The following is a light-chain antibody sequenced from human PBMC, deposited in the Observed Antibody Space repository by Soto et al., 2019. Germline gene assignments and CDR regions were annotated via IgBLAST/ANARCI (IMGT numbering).Light chain of an antibody. J-gene: IGKJ2*01. CDR3: HQYNNWSVLNT. Sequence: EIVMTQSPATLSVSPGERATLSCRASQSVRTNLAWYQQKPGQAPRLLIYAASTRATGIPARFSGSGSGTQFTLTISSLQSEDFAVYYCHQYNNWSVLNTFGQGTKLEIK. CDR2: AAS. V-gene: IGKV3-15*01. CDR1: QSVRTN.